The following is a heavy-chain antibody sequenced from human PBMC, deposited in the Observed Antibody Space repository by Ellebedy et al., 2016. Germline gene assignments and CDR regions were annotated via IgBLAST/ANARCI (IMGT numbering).Heavy chain of an antibody. CDR3: ARGRRSHDQFAPFDF. D-gene: IGHD2-15*01. J-gene: IGHJ4*02. Sequence: SETLSLTCTVSGGSITTYYWSWMRQPPGKGLEWIGYFDYRGGAEYNPSLKSRITISGDPSKNQFSLQLRSVTSADTALYYCARGRRSHDQFAPFDFWGQGILVTVSS. CDR2: FDYRGGA. V-gene: IGHV4-59*01. CDR1: GGSITTYY.